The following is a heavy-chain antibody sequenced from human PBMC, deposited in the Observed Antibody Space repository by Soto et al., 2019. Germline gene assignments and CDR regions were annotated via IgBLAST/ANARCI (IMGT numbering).Heavy chain of an antibody. V-gene: IGHV4-59*01. CDR1: ARSISSYY. Sequence: SETLSLTGTVSARSISSYYWSWIRPPRGKGLEWIGYIYYSGSTNYNPSLKSRVTISVDMSKNQFSLKLSSVTAADTAVYYCARDTVTTYYYSGMDVWGQGTTVTVSS. D-gene: IGHD4-4*01. CDR3: ARDTVTTYYYSGMDV. CDR2: IYYSGST. J-gene: IGHJ6*02.